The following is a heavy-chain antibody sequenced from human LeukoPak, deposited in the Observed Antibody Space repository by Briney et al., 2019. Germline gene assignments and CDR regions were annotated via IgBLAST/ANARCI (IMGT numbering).Heavy chain of an antibody. J-gene: IGHJ4*02. Sequence: SVKVSCKASGGTFSSYAISWVRQAPGQGLEWMGRIIPILGIANYAQKFQGRVTITADKSTSTAYMELSSLRSEDTAVYYCARSGDRPIAAAGTRADYWGQGTLVTVSS. D-gene: IGHD6-13*01. V-gene: IGHV1-69*04. CDR2: IIPILGIA. CDR1: GGTFSSYA. CDR3: ARSGDRPIAAAGTRADY.